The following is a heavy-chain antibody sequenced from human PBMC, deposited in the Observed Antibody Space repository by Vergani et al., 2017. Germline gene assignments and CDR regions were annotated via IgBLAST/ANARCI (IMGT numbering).Heavy chain of an antibody. Sequence: EVQLVQSGAEVKKPGESLRISCKGSGYSFTSYWISWVRQMPGKGLEWMGRIDPSDSYTNYSPSFQGHVTISADKSISTAYLQWSSLKASDTAMYYCARVGWSYYDSSGYYYAPGVWFDSWGQGTLVTVSS. CDR2: IDPSDSYT. CDR1: GYSFTSYW. V-gene: IGHV5-10-1*03. CDR3: ARVGWSYYDSSGYYYAPGVWFDS. J-gene: IGHJ5*01. D-gene: IGHD3-22*01.